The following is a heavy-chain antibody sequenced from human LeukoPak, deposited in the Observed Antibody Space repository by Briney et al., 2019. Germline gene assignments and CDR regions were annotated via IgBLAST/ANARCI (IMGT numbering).Heavy chain of an antibody. CDR3: ARDSRYDSNGYRHVFWYFDL. V-gene: IGHV4-39*07. Sequence: SETLSLTCTVSGVSTDSSRFYWGWIRQPPGKGLEWIRNIFHNGDTYHNPSLRSRVTMSKDTSKNQFSLKLTSVTAADTAIYYCARDSRYDSNGYRHVFWYFDLWGRGTLVAVSS. CDR1: GVSTDSSRFY. D-gene: IGHD3-22*01. CDR2: IFHNGDT. J-gene: IGHJ2*01.